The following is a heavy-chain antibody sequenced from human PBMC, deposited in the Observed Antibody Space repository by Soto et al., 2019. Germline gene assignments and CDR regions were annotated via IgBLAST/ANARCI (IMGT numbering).Heavy chain of an antibody. CDR1: GFTFSSYG. Sequence: SLRLSCAASGFTFSSYGMHWVRQAPGKGLEWVAVIWYDGSNKYYADSVKGRFTISRDNSKNTLYLQMNSLRAEDTAVYYCARSSSLYSSGWYYFDYWGQGTLVTVSS. J-gene: IGHJ4*02. CDR2: IWYDGSNK. CDR3: ARSSSLYSSGWYYFDY. V-gene: IGHV3-33*01. D-gene: IGHD6-19*01.